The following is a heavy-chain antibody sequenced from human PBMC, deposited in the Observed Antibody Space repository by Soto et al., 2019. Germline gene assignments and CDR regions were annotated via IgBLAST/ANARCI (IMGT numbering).Heavy chain of an antibody. CDR2: INAGNGNT. CDR1: GYTFTSYA. V-gene: IGHV1-3*01. CDR3: ARNGTYYYDSSDYPSRLRLPNRANIGGMDV. Sequence: ASVKVSCKASGYTFTSYAMHWVRQAPGQRLEWMGWINAGNGNTKYSQKFQDRVTITRDTSASTAYMELSSLRSEDTAVYYCARNGTYYYDSSDYPSRLRLPNRANIGGMDVWGQGTTVTVSS. J-gene: IGHJ6*02. D-gene: IGHD3-22*01.